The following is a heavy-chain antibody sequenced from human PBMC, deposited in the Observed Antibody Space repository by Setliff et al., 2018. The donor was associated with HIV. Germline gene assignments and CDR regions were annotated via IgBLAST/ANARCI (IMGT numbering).Heavy chain of an antibody. Sequence: ASVKVSCKASGYTFTNYNIHWVRQAPGQGLEWMGILNPSYGSASYAQKFQGRVTMTRDTSTSTVYMELYSLRSEDTAVYYCARGGTCNSTPCRIPYYYYYYMDVWGKGTTVTISS. CDR1: GYTFTNYN. V-gene: IGHV1-46*01. J-gene: IGHJ6*03. CDR2: LNPSYGSA. CDR3: ARGGTCNSTPCRIPYYYYYYMDV. D-gene: IGHD2-2*01.